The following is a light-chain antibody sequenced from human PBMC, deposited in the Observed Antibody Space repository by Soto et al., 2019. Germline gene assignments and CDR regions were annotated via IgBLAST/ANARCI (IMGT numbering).Light chain of an antibody. J-gene: IGKJ4*01. Sequence: DIQMTQSPSFVSASIGDRVTITCRASQNIRLWLAGYQQKPGKAPKSLIRGASSLQPGVPSRFSGSRSRTDFHITITSLHPADFAPYYCQQSHSFPLTFGGGTK. CDR1: QNIRLW. CDR2: GAS. V-gene: IGKV1D-12*01. CDR3: QQSHSFPLT.